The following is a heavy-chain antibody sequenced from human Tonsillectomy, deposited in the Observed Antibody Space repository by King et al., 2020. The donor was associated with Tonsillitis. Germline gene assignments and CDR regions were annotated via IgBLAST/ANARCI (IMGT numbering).Heavy chain of an antibody. Sequence: VQLQQWGAGLLKPSETLSLTCAVYGGSFSGYYWSWIRQPPGKGLEWIGEINHSGSTNYNPSLKSRVTISVDTSKNQFSLKLSSVTAADTAVYYCARGGLVVVPAAITHLFDPWGQGTLVTVSS. CDR1: GGSFSGYY. J-gene: IGHJ5*02. CDR2: INHSGST. V-gene: IGHV4-34*01. D-gene: IGHD2-2*01. CDR3: ARGGLVVVPAAITHLFDP.